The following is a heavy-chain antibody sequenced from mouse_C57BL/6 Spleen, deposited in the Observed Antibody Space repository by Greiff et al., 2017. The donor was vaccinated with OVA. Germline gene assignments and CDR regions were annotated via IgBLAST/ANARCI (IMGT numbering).Heavy chain of an antibody. V-gene: IGHV1-85*01. CDR1: GYTFTSYD. J-gene: IGHJ2*01. CDR3: ARVGLCGYDEEVDFGY. Sequence: VQLQQSGPELVKPGASVKLSCKASGYTFTSYDINWVKQRPGQGLEWIGWIYPRDGSTKYNEKFKGKATLTVDTSSSTAYMELHSLTSEDSAVSFCARVGLCGYDEEVDFGYWGQGTTLTVSS. D-gene: IGHD2-2*01. CDR2: IYPRDGST.